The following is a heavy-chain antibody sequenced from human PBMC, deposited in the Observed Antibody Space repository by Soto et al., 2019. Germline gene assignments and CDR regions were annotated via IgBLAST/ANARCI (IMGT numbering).Heavy chain of an antibody. Sequence: QVQLVQSGAEVKKPGASVKVSCKASGYTFTSYAMHWVRQAPGQRLEWMGWINAGNGNTKYSQKFQGRVTITRDTYASTAYMELSSLRSEDTAVYYCARDLMSVRQYSSSWYWFDPWGQGTLVTVSS. V-gene: IGHV1-3*01. J-gene: IGHJ5*02. CDR3: ARDLMSVRQYSSSWYWFDP. D-gene: IGHD6-13*01. CDR2: INAGNGNT. CDR1: GYTFTSYA.